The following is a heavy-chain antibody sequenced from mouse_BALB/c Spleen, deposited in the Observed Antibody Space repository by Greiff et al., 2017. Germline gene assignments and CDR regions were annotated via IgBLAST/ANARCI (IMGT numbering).Heavy chain of an antibody. CDR1: GYAFSSYW. CDR2: IYPGDGDT. Sequence: QVQLQQSGAELVRPGSSVKISCKASGYAFSSYWMNWVKQRPGQGLEWIGQIYPGDGDTNYNGKFKGKATLTADKSSSTAYMQLSSLTSEDSAVYYCARSGYGGYFDYWGQGTTLTVSS. D-gene: IGHD2-14*01. V-gene: IGHV1-80*01. CDR3: ARSGYGGYFDY. J-gene: IGHJ2*01.